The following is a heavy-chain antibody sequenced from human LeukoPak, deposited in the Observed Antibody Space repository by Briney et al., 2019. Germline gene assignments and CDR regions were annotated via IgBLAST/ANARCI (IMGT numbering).Heavy chain of an antibody. CDR2: INHSGIT. CDR3: ARRGYDSGSDY. D-gene: IGHD3-10*01. CDR1: GGSISSTNYY. Sequence: PSETLSLTCTVSGGSISSTNYYWSGIHQPPGKGLEWIGEINHSGITNYNPSLKSRVTISINTSKNQFSLKVTSVTAADTAVYYCARRGYDSGSDYWGQGTLVTVSS. J-gene: IGHJ4*02. V-gene: IGHV4-39*07.